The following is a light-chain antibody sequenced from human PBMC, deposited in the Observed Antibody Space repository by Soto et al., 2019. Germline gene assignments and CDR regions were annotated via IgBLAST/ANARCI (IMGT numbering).Light chain of an antibody. CDR2: LEGSGSY. V-gene: IGLV4-60*02. J-gene: IGLJ3*02. Sequence: QPVLTQSSSASASLGSSVKLTCTLSSGHSSYIIAWHQQQPGKAPRYLMKLEGSGSYNKGSGVPDRFSGYSSVADRYLTISSLQFEDEADYYCETWDSNTRVFGGGTKLTVL. CDR1: SGHSSYI. CDR3: ETWDSNTRV.